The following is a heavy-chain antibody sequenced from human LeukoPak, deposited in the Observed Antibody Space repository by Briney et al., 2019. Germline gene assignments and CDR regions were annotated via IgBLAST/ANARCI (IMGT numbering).Heavy chain of an antibody. CDR1: GFTFDDYA. D-gene: IGHD6-13*01. V-gene: IGHV3-9*01. J-gene: IGHJ4*02. Sequence: GGSLRLSCAASGFTFDDYAMHWVRQAPGKGLEWVSGISWNSGSIGYADSVKGRFTISRDNAKNSLYLQMNSLRAEDTALYYCAKDKGYNSSWLDYWGQGTLVTVSS. CDR3: AKDKGYNSSWLDY. CDR2: ISWNSGSI.